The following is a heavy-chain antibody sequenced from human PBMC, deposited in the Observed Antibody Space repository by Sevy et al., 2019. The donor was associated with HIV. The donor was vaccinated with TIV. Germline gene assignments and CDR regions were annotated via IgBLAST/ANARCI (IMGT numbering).Heavy chain of an antibody. CDR2: FDPKHGER. V-gene: IGHV1-24*01. D-gene: IGHD2-15*01. J-gene: IGHJ5*02. CDR1: GNTLTELS. CDR3: ATNSRYFSGRTLYWAEGLFDP. Sequence: ASVKVSCKVSGNTLTELSMHWVRQSPGKGLEWMGSFDPKHGERIYAQKFQGRISMTEDTSTDAAYMELSSLRSEDTAVYYCATNSRYFSGRTLYWAEGLFDPWGQGTLVTVSS.